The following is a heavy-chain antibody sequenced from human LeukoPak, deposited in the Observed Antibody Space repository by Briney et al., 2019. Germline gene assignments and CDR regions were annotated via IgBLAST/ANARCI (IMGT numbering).Heavy chain of an antibody. V-gene: IGHV3-21*01. D-gene: IGHD3-22*01. J-gene: IGHJ3*02. CDR1: GFTFSSYS. CDR2: ISSSSSYI. Sequence: GGSLRLSCAASGFTFSSYSMNWVRQAPGKGLEGVSSISSSSSYIYYADSVKGRFTISRDNAKNSLYLQMNSLRAEDTAVYYRARDQVPHFYDSSGYYYPNAFDIWGQGTMVTVSS. CDR3: ARDQVPHFYDSSGYYYPNAFDI.